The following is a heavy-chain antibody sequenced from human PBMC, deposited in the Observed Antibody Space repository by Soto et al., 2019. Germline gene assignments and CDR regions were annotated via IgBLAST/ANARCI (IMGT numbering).Heavy chain of an antibody. Sequence: VGSLRLSCAASGLTFSTYEMNWVRQAPGKGLEWVSYITSSGSNMYYADSVKGRFTVSRDNAKNSLYLQMNSLRAEDTAVYYCARGNSPVNVYWGQGTLVTVSS. CDR1: GLTFSTYE. CDR2: ITSSGSNM. D-gene: IGHD3-16*02. J-gene: IGHJ4*02. CDR3: ARGNSPVNVY. V-gene: IGHV3-48*03.